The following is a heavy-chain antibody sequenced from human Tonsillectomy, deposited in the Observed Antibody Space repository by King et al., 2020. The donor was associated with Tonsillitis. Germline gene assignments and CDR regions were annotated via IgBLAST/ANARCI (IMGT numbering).Heavy chain of an antibody. D-gene: IGHD3-22*01. CDR3: AKDIVSSGYYIDY. CDR2: IIWNSGSI. Sequence: EVQLVQSGGGLVQPGRSLRLSCAASGFTFDDYAMHWVRQAPGKGLEWVSGIIWNSGSIGYADSVKGRFTISRDNAKNSLYLQMNSLRAEDTALYYCAKDIVSSGYYIDYWGQGTLVTVSS. J-gene: IGHJ4*02. V-gene: IGHV3-9*01. CDR1: GFTFDDYA.